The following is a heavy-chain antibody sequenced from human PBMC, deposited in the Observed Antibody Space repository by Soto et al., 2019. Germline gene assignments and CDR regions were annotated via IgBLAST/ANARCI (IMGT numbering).Heavy chain of an antibody. CDR2: IYHSGST. J-gene: IGHJ3*02. CDR1: GGSTSSSNW. CDR3: ARDKGIAVASYGAFDI. D-gene: IGHD6-19*01. V-gene: IGHV4-4*02. Sequence: PSETLSLTCAVSGGSTSSSNWWSWVRQPPGKGLEWIGEIYHSGSTNYNPSLKSRVTISVDKSKNQFSLKLSSVTAADTAVYYCARDKGIAVASYGAFDIWGQGTMVTVSS.